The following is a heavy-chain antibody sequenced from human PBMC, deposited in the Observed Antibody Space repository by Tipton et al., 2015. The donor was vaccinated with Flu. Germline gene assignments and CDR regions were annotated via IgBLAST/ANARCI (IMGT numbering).Heavy chain of an antibody. CDR1: GYTFTSYG. J-gene: IGHJ6*02. Sequence: QVQLVQSGAEVKKPGASVKVSCKASGYTFTSYGISWVRQAPGQGLEWMGWISAYNGNTNYAQKLQGRVTMTTDTSTSTAYMEPRSLRSDDTAVYYCARANELRFLEWLASFYYYYGMDVWGQGTTVTVSS. CDR3: ARANELRFLEWLASFYYYYGMDV. CDR2: ISAYNGNT. V-gene: IGHV1-18*01. D-gene: IGHD3-3*01.